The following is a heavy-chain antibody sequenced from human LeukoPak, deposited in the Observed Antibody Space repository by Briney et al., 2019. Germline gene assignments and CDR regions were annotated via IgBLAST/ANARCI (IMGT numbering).Heavy chain of an antibody. D-gene: IGHD3-22*01. CDR1: RFTFSSHW. J-gene: IGHJ4*02. Sequence: GGSLRLSCAASRFTFSSHWMTWVRQAPGKGLEWVANIKEDGTRKNYVDSVKGRFTISRDNAKNSLYLQMSGLRAEDTAVYYCARGGYYGSSGYYNFDYWGQGILVTVSS. CDR2: IKEDGTRK. CDR3: ARGGYYGSSGYYNFDY. V-gene: IGHV3-7*01.